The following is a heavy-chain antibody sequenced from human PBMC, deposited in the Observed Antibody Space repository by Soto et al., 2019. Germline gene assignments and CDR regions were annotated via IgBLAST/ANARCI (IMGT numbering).Heavy chain of an antibody. Sequence: TLSLTCAVSGGSIGSGGYSWSWIRQPQGKGLEWIGYIYHSGSTYYNPSLKSRVTISVDRSKNQFSLKLSSVTAADTAVYYCAIVFRYSGSQQGSFDFCGQGTPVTVSS. CDR1: GGSIGSGGYS. V-gene: IGHV4-30-2*01. CDR2: IYHSGST. D-gene: IGHD1-26*01. CDR3: AIVFRYSGSQQGSFDF. J-gene: IGHJ4*02.